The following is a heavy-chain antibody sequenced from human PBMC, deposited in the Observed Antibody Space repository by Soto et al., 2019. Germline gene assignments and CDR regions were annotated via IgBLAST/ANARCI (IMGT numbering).Heavy chain of an antibody. J-gene: IGHJ6*02. Sequence: PSETLSLTCTVSGGSISSGDYYWSWIRQPPGKGLEWIGYIYYSGSTYYNPSLKSRVTISVDTPKNQFSLKLSSVTAADTAVYYCARDRSGSGYAYYYYGMDVWGQGTTVTVSS. V-gene: IGHV4-30-4*01. CDR2: IYYSGST. CDR3: ARDRSGSGYAYYYYGMDV. D-gene: IGHD3-22*01. CDR1: GGSISSGDYY.